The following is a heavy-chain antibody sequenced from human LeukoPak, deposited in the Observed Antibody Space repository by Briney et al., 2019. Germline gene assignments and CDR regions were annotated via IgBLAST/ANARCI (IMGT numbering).Heavy chain of an antibody. CDR2: ISDSGGST. J-gene: IGHJ4*02. CDR3: AKGRWLGGIAVADPFDY. V-gene: IGHV3-23*01. D-gene: IGHD6-19*01. Sequence: GRSLSLSCSVSGFTLTIHATSWVRRGPGKGLEWVSVISDSGGSTSYAASVKGRFTISRDNSKTTLYLQMNSLRADDTAIYYCAKGRWLGGIAVADPFDYWGQGTLVTVSS. CDR1: GFTLTIHA.